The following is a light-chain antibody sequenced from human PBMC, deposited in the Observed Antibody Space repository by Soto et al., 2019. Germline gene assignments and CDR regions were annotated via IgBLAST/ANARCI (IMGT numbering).Light chain of an antibody. CDR3: RQYGSSPSYT. V-gene: IGKV3-20*01. CDR2: GAS. J-gene: IGKJ2*01. Sequence: EIVLTQSPGTLSLSPGERATLSCRASQSVSSSSYLAWYQQKPGQAPRLLIYGASSRATGIPDRFSGSGSANDFTLTISRLEPEDFAVYYFRQYGSSPSYTFGQGTKLEIK. CDR1: QSVSSSSY.